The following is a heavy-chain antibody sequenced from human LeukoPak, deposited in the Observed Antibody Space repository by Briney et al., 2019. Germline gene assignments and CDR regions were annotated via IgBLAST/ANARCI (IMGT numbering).Heavy chain of an antibody. J-gene: IGHJ4*02. CDR2: IKQDGSEK. D-gene: IGHD3-22*01. Sequence: GGSLRLSCAASGFTFSTYWMSWVRQAPGKGLEWVAKIKQDGSEKYYVDSVKGRFTISRDNSKNTLYLQMNSLRADDTAVYYCARDPNYYDSSGYCVLDYWGRGTLVTVSS. CDR3: ARDPNYYDSSGYCVLDY. V-gene: IGHV3-7*01. CDR1: GFTFSTYW.